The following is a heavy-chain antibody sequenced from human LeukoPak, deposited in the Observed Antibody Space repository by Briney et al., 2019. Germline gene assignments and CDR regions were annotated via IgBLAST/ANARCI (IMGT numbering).Heavy chain of an antibody. Sequence: PGGSLRLSCAASGFTFSGSAVHWVRQASGKGLEWVGRIRSKADSYATAYAASVKGRFTISRDDSKNTAYLQMNSLKTEDTAAYYCTRRGNSYNDAFDIWGQGTMVTVSS. D-gene: IGHD5-18*01. CDR3: TRRGNSYNDAFDI. CDR2: IRSKADSYAT. V-gene: IGHV3-73*01. CDR1: GFTFSGSA. J-gene: IGHJ3*02.